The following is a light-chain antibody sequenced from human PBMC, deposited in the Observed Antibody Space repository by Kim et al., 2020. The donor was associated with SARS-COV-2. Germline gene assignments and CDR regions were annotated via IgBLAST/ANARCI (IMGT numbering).Light chain of an antibody. Sequence: EIVLTQTPATLSLSPGERATLSCWASHSVSSYLAWYQQKPGQAPRLLIYDATNRAAGTPARFSGTESRTEFTLTISSLEPEDVAVYYCQQRGGWPLTFGGGTKVDIK. CDR3: QQRGGWPLT. CDR2: DAT. CDR1: HSVSSY. J-gene: IGKJ4*01. V-gene: IGKV3-11*01.